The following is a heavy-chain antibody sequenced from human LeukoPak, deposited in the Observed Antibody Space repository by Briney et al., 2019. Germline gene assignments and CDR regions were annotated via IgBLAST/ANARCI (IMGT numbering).Heavy chain of an antibody. J-gene: IGHJ4*02. CDR1: GYTFTGYY. CDR3: ARGEITLFEVLTGIHFDY. D-gene: IGHD3-3*01. Sequence: GASLKVSCKASGYTFTGYYLHWVRQAPGQRLEWMGWINPTSGGTNYAQKFQGRVTMDRDTSSSTAYMDLSRLRSDDTAVYYCARGEITLFEVLTGIHFDYWGQGTLVTVSS. CDR2: INPTSGGT. V-gene: IGHV1-2*02.